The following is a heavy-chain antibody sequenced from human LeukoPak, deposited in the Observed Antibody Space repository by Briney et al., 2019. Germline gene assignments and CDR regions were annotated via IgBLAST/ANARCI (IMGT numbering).Heavy chain of an antibody. Sequence: SQTLSPTCAISGDSASSNSAAWNWIRQSPSRGLEWLGRTYYRSKWYNDYAVSVKSRITINPDTPKNQFSLQLNSVTPEDTAVYYCARRPRREEAFDIWGQGTMVTVSS. CDR1: GDSASSNSAA. D-gene: IGHD5-24*01. V-gene: IGHV6-1*01. J-gene: IGHJ3*02. CDR2: TYYRSKWYN. CDR3: ARRPRREEAFDI.